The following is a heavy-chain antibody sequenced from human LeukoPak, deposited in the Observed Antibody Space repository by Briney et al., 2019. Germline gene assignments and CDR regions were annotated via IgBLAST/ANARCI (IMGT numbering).Heavy chain of an antibody. D-gene: IGHD2-21*02. V-gene: IGHV4-61*01. CDR2: IYYSGST. J-gene: IGHJ4*02. CDR3: AREAYCGGDCYSGFDY. CDR1: GYSISSSYH. Sequence: SETLSLTCSVSGYSISSSYHWSWIRQPPGKGLEWIGYIYYSGSTNYNPSLKSRVTISVDTSKDQFSLKLSSVTAADTAVYYCAREAYCGGDCYSGFDYWGQGTLVTVSS.